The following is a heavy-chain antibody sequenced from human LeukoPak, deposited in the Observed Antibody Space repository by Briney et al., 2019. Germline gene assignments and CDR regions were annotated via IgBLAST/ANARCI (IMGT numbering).Heavy chain of an antibody. CDR2: ISSSSLYT. CDR3: ARDRAYTQDY. CDR1: GFTFSDYY. D-gene: IGHD4-11*01. J-gene: IGHJ4*02. Sequence: GGSLRLSCAASGFTFSDYYMSWIRQAPGKGLEWVSYISSSSLYTNYADSVKGRFTISRDNAKNTLYLQMNSLRAEDTAVYYCARDRAYTQDYWGQGTLVTVSS. V-gene: IGHV3-11*06.